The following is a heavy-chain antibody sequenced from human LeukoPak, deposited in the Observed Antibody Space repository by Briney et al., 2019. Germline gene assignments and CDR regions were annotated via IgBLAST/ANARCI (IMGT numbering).Heavy chain of an antibody. CDR3: ARDLRPGAELAAPPDY. CDR2: IWYDGSNK. V-gene: IGHV3-33*01. J-gene: IGHJ4*02. Sequence: QPGGSLRLSCAASGFTFSSYGMHWVRQAPGKGLEWAAVIWYDGSNKYYADSVKGRFTISRDNSKNTLYLQMNSLRAEDTAVYYCARDLRPGAELAAPPDYWGQGTLVTVSS. CDR1: GFTFSSYG. D-gene: IGHD3-3*02.